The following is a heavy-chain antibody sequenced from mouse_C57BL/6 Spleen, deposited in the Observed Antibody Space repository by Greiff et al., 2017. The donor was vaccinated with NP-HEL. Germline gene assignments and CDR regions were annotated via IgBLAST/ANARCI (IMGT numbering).Heavy chain of an antibody. D-gene: IGHD1-1*01. J-gene: IGHJ4*01. CDR2: IHPNSGST. Sequence: VQLQQPGAELVKPGASVKLSCKASGYTFTSYWMHWVKQRPGQGLEWIGMIHPNSGSTNYNEKFKSKATLTVDKSSSTAYMQLSSLTSEDSAVYYCARSEGYYGSSSLYAMDYWGQGTSVTVSS. V-gene: IGHV1-64*01. CDR3: ARSEGYYGSSSLYAMDY. CDR1: GYTFTSYW.